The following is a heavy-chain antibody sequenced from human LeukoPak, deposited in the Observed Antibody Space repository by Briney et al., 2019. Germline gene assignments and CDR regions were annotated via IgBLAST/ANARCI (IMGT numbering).Heavy chain of an antibody. CDR2: IRSKPYGGTT. CDR1: GFTFGDYG. J-gene: IGHJ4*02. CDR3: TRGDYYDSSGYYLLFDY. D-gene: IGHD3-22*01. Sequence: GRSLRLSCTASGFTFGDYGISWVRQAPGEGLEWVGFIRSKPYGGTTEYAASVKGRFTISRDDSESIAYLQMNSLKTEDTAVYDCTRGDYYDSSGYYLLFDYWGQGTLATVSS. V-gene: IGHV3-49*04.